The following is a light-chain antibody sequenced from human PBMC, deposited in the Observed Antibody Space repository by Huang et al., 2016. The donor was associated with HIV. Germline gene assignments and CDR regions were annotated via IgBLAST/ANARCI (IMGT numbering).Light chain of an antibody. CDR2: DAS. V-gene: IGKV3-11*01. J-gene: IGKJ4*01. CDR1: QSVRSY. CDR3: QQRINWPPT. Sequence: EIVLTQSPATLSLSPGERTTLSCRASQSVRSYLAWYQQKPGQAPRLLIDDASKRATGIPARFSVGGSGTDFTLTISSLEPEDAAVYFCQQRINWPPTFGGGTKVEIK.